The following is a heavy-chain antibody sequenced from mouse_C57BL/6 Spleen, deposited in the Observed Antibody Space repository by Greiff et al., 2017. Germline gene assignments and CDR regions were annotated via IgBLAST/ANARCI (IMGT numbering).Heavy chain of an antibody. CDR3: ARHGSSFDY. V-gene: IGHV5-6*02. CDR2: ISSGGSYT. Sequence: DVMLVESGGDLVKPGGSLKLSCAASGFTFSSYGMSWVRQTPDKRLEWVATISSGGSYTYYPDSVKGRFTISRDNAKNTLYLQMSSLKSEDTAMYYCARHGSSFDYWGQGTTLTVSS. J-gene: IGHJ2*01. D-gene: IGHD1-1*01. CDR1: GFTFSSYG.